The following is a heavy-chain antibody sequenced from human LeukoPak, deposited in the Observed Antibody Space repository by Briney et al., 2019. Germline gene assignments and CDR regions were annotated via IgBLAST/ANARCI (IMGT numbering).Heavy chain of an antibody. J-gene: IGHJ3*02. V-gene: IGHV3-23*01. CDR1: GFTFSSYA. D-gene: IGHD6-13*01. CDR3: AKESAYSSSWPRAFDI. Sequence: GGSLRLSCAASGFTFSSYAMSWVRQAPGKGLEWVSAISGSGGSTYYADSVKGRFTISRDKSKNTLYLQMNSLRAEDTAVYYCAKESAYSSSWPRAFDIWGQGTMVTVSS. CDR2: ISGSGGST.